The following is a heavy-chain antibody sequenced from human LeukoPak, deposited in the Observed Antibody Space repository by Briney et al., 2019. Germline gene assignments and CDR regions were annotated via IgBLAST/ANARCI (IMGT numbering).Heavy chain of an antibody. Sequence: GGSLRLSCAASGFTFSSYTMSWVRQAPGKGLEWVSTITTSDGNTYYADSVKGRFTVSRDNSKNTLSLQMNSLRAEDTAVYYCAKDGGLWVSAHWGDSWGRGTLVTVSS. CDR3: AKDGGLWVSAHWGDS. J-gene: IGHJ4*02. CDR1: GFTFSSYT. CDR2: ITTSDGNT. D-gene: IGHD7-27*01. V-gene: IGHV3-23*01.